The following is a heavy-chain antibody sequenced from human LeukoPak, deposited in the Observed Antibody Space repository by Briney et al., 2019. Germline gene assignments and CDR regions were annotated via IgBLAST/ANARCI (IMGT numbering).Heavy chain of an antibody. CDR2: ISTTSRYK. Sequence: GGSLRLSCAASGFIFSSYSMNWVRQAPGKGLEWVSSISTTSRYKYYADSVEGRFTISRDNAKNSVYLQMKSLRAEDTAVYYCARGTSDYDHDYWGQGTLVTVSS. D-gene: IGHD5-12*01. J-gene: IGHJ4*02. CDR3: ARGTSDYDHDY. V-gene: IGHV3-21*01. CDR1: GFIFSSYS.